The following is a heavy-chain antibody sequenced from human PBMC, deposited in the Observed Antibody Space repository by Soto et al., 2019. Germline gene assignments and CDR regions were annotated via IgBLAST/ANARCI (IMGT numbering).Heavy chain of an antibody. J-gene: IGHJ6*03. D-gene: IGHD6-13*01. CDR3: AREPSIAAVGIPLYSYYYMDV. V-gene: IGHV1-69*08. CDR1: GDKFSSYT. Sequence: QVQLVQSGAEVRNPGSSVKVSCKASGDKFSSYTISWVRQAPGQGLEWMGRIVSFAGVPTYAQIFQGRITITADSSSSTAYMGLTSLASDDTAVYYCAREPSIAAVGIPLYSYYYMDVWGEGTAVTVSS. CDR2: IVSFAGVP.